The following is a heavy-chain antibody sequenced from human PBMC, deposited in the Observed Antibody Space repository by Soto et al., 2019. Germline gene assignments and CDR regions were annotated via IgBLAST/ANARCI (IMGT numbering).Heavy chain of an antibody. D-gene: IGHD2-15*01. CDR2: ISYDGSNK. Sequence: QVQLVESGGSVVQPGRSLRLSCAASGFTFRSYAMHWVRQAPGKGLECVAVISYDGSNKFYRDYVKGRFTISRDNSKNTLYLQINSLRYEDTAVYYCARGDREDIAVVVGVRPGEYGVDVWGQGTTVTVSS. CDR3: ARGDREDIAVVVGVRPGEYGVDV. CDR1: GFTFRSYA. V-gene: IGHV3-30-3*01. J-gene: IGHJ6*02.